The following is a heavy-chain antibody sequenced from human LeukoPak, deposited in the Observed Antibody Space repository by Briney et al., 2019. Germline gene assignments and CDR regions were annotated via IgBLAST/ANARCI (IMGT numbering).Heavy chain of an antibody. J-gene: IGHJ6*03. D-gene: IGHD2-2*01. CDR3: ATVAVVPPATAQTPSYYYYYMDV. CDR1: GGSISSSSYY. Sequence: SETLSLTCTVSGGSISSSSYYWGWIRQPPGKGLEWIGSIYYSGSTYYNPSLKSRVTISVDTSKNQFSLKLSSVTAADTAAYYCATVAVVPPATAQTPSYYYYYMDVWGKGTTVTVSS. CDR2: IYYSGST. V-gene: IGHV4-39*07.